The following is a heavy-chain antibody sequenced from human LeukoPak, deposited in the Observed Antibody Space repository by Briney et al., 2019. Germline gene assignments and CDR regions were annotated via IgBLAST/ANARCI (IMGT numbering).Heavy chain of an antibody. J-gene: IGHJ4*02. CDR2: IYHSGTT. CDR3: ARQTGSGLFILP. V-gene: IGHV4-38-2*02. Sequence: PSETLSLTCTVSGYCISSGYYWGWIRQPPGKGLEWIALIYHSGTTYYNPSLKSRVTISVDTSKNQFSLRLTSVTAADTAVYYCARQTGSGLFILPGGQGTLVTVSS. CDR1: GYCISSGYY. D-gene: IGHD3/OR15-3a*01.